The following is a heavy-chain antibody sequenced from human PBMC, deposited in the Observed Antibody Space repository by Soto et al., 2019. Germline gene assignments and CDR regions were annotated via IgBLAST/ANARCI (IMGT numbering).Heavy chain of an antibody. Sequence: LRLSCAASVFTFSIYSMNWVRQAPGKGLEWVSSISSSSSYIYYADSVKGRFTISRDNAKNSLYLQMNSLRAEDTAVYYCARALGWLVHDAFDIWGQGTMVTVSS. CDR3: ARALGWLVHDAFDI. J-gene: IGHJ3*02. D-gene: IGHD6-19*01. CDR2: ISSSSSYI. V-gene: IGHV3-21*01. CDR1: VFTFSIYS.